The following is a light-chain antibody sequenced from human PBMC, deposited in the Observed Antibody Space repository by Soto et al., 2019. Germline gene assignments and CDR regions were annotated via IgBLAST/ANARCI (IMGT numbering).Light chain of an antibody. Sequence: QSALTQPASVSGSPGQSIAISCTGSSSDVGGYSYVSWYQQHPGKAPKLMIYDVSNRPSGVSDRFSGSRSGNTASLTISGLQAEDEADYYCSSYTRSSTLVVGGGTKRTVL. CDR2: DVS. CDR3: SSYTRSSTLV. V-gene: IGLV2-14*01. CDR1: SSDVGGYSY. J-gene: IGLJ2*01.